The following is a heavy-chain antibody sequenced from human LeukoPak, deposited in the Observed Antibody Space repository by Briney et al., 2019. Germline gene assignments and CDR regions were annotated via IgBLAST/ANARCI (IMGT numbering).Heavy chain of an antibody. CDR3: ARVNVKDTAMAFDY. CDR2: ISWNSGSI. Sequence: PGGSLRLSCAASGFTFDDYAMHWVRQAPGKGLEWVSGISWNSGSIGYADSVKGRFTISRDNAKNSLYPQMNSLRAEDTAVYYCARVNVKDTAMAFDYWGQGTLVTVSS. D-gene: IGHD5-18*01. V-gene: IGHV3-9*01. J-gene: IGHJ4*02. CDR1: GFTFDDYA.